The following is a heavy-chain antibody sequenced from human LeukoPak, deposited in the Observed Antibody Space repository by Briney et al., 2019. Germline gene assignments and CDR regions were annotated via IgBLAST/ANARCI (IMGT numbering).Heavy chain of an antibody. CDR1: EFMFSKYG. CDR2: VRYDGKNK. D-gene: IGHD5-12*01. J-gene: IGHJ6*02. Sequence: GGSLRLSCAASEFMFSKYGMHWVRQVPGKGLEWVAFVRYDGKNKYYADSVKGRFTISRDNSKNTLYLQMNSLRAEDTALYYCAKDLNMVATTYLFYLYYYFGMDVWGQGTTVTVTS. V-gene: IGHV3-30*02. CDR3: AKDLNMVATTYLFYLYYYFGMDV.